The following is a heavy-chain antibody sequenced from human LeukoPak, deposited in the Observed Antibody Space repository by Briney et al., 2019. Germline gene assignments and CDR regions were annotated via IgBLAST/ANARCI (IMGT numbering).Heavy chain of an antibody. CDR1: GFIFSSYG. V-gene: IGHV3-33*01. CDR3: ARDLCSTTSCFDY. J-gene: IGHJ4*02. D-gene: IGHD2-2*01. Sequence: GGSLRLSCVTSGFIFSSYGIHWVRQAPGTGLEWVAWHFASNKYYAESVRGRFTMSRDNSKSTLYLQMDSLRVEDTAVYYCARDLCSTTSCFDYWGQGTLVSVSS. CDR2: HFASNK.